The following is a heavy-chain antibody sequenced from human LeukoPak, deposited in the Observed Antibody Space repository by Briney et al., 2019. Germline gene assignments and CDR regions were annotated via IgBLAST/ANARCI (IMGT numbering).Heavy chain of an antibody. Sequence: IPSETLSLTCTVSGGSISSSSYYWGWIRQPPGKGLEWVGSIYYSGSTYYNPSLKSRVTISVDTSKNQFSLKLSSVTAADTAVYYCARDGVAGLGCWGQGTLVTVSS. CDR2: IYYSGST. D-gene: IGHD6-19*01. CDR3: ARDGVAGLGC. CDR1: GGSISSSSYY. J-gene: IGHJ4*02. V-gene: IGHV4-39*07.